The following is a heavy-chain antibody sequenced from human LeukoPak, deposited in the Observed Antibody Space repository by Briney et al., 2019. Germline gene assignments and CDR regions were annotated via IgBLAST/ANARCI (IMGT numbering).Heavy chain of an antibody. CDR2: IYYSGST. CDR1: GASISSNTYY. V-gene: IGHV4-61*01. J-gene: IGHJ4*02. CDR3: ARDSRWIQLENPLDY. D-gene: IGHD5-18*01. Sequence: SETLSLTCTVSGASISSNTYYWSWIRQPPGKGLEWIGYIYYSGSTNYNPSLKSRVTISVDTSKNQFSLKLSSVTAADTAVYYCARDSRWIQLENPLDYWGQGTLVTVSS.